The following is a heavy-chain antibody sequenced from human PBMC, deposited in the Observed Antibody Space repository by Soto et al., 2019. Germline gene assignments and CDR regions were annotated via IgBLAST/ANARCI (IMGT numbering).Heavy chain of an antibody. V-gene: IGHV1-69*02. CDR1: GGTFRNYL. J-gene: IGHJ4*02. CDR2: IFPLTDIP. Sequence: QVQLVQSGTEVKKPGSSVKVSCKASGGTFRNYLINWVRQAPGQGLEWMGSIFPLTDIPDYAQNFQARLTISADKSTSTAYMELSSLTSDATAMYFCARGPLVVLNYFESWGQGTLVTVSS. CDR3: ARGPLVVLNYFES.